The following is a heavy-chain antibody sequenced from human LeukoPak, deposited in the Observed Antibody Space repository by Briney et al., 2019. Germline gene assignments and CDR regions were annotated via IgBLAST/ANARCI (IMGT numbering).Heavy chain of an antibody. CDR3: ARGQRVAARPSSF. D-gene: IGHD6-6*01. J-gene: IGHJ4*02. CDR1: GGSFSGYY. CDR2: INHSGST. Sequence: PSETLSLTCAVYGGSFSGYYWSWIRQPPGEGLEWIGEINHSGSTNYNPSLKSRVTISVDTSKNQFSLKLSSVTAADTAVYYCARGQRVAARPSSFWGQGTLVTVSS. V-gene: IGHV4-34*01.